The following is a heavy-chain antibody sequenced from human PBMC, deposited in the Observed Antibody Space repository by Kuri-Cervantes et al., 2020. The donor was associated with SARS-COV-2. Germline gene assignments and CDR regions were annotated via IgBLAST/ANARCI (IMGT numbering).Heavy chain of an antibody. D-gene: IGHD2-2*01. Sequence: ESLKISCTVSGGSISSYYWSWIRQPPGKGLEWIGYIYYSGSTNYNPSLKSRVTISVDTSKNQFSLKLSSVTAADTAVYYCARASSIVVVPAAPFDYWGQGTLVTVSS. CDR1: GGSISSYY. J-gene: IGHJ4*02. V-gene: IGHV4-59*01. CDR2: IYYSGST. CDR3: ARASSIVVVPAAPFDY.